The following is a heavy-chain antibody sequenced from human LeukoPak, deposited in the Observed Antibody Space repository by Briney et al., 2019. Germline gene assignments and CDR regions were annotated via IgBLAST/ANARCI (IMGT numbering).Heavy chain of an antibody. CDR1: GYTFTDDY. J-gene: IGHJ4*02. Sequence: GASVKVSCKASGYTFTDDYINWVRQAPGQGLEWMGWINVNSGGTNYAQKFYARVTMTRDTSISTAYMELSRLRSDDTAVFYCARSPHILTGENFDFWGQGTLVTVSS. V-gene: IGHV1-2*02. CDR3: ARSPHILTGENFDF. D-gene: IGHD3-9*01. CDR2: INVNSGGT.